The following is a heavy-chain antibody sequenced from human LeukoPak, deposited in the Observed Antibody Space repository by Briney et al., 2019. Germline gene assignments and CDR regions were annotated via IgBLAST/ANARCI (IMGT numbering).Heavy chain of an antibody. CDR2: FSWNSGSI. J-gene: IGHJ4*02. CDR1: GYTFDDYP. CDR3: AKDRYSHSGSYYDY. D-gene: IGHD1-26*01. V-gene: IGHV3-9*01. Sequence: PGRSLRLSCAASGYTFDDYPMHWARQAPGKGLEWVSGFSWNSGSIGYADSVKGRFTISRDNAKNSLYLQMNSLGAEDTALYYCAKDRYSHSGSYYDYWGQGTLVTVSS.